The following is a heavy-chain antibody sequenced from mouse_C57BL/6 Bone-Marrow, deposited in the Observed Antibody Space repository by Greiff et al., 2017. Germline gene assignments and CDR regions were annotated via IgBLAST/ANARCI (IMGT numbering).Heavy chain of an antibody. CDR2: IYPGDGDT. J-gene: IGHJ2*01. CDR3: VGATVVYFDY. D-gene: IGHD1-1*01. CDR1: GYAFSSSW. V-gene: IGHV1-82*01. Sequence: VQLQQSGPELVKPGASVKISCKASGYAFSSSWMNWVKQRPGKGLEWIGRIYPGDGDTNYNGNFKGKATLTADKSSSTAYMQLSSLTSEDSAVYFCVGATVVYFDYWGQGTTLTVSS.